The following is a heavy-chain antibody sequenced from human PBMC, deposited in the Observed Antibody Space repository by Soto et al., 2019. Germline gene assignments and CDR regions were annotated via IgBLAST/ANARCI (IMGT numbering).Heavy chain of an antibody. Sequence: SVKVSCKASGGTFSSYAISWVRQAPGQGLEWMGGVIPISDTTNYAQKFQGRVTITADESTSTAYMELSSLRSEDTAVYYCARSQGSSTSLEIYYYYYYGMDVWGQGTTVTVSS. CDR3: ARSQGSSTSLEIYYYYYYGMDV. D-gene: IGHD2-2*01. CDR1: GGTFSSYA. J-gene: IGHJ6*02. V-gene: IGHV1-69*13. CDR2: VIPISDTT.